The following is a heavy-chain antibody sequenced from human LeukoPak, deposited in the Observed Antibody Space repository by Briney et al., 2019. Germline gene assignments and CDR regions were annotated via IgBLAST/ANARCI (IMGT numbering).Heavy chain of an antibody. Sequence: GGSLRLSCAASGFTFSSYWMSWVRQAPGKGLEWVANIKQDGSEKYYVDSVKGRFTISRDNAKNSLYLQMNSLRAEDTAVYYCARDLREEIIDSSGYDYWGQGTLVTVSS. CDR2: IKQDGSEK. CDR1: GFTFSSYW. J-gene: IGHJ4*02. D-gene: IGHD3-22*01. V-gene: IGHV3-7*01. CDR3: ARDLREEIIDSSGYDY.